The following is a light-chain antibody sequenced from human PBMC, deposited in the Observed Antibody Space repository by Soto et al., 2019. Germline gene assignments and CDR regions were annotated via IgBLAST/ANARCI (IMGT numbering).Light chain of an antibody. CDR1: NSDVGGYNF. J-gene: IGLJ2*01. V-gene: IGLV2-14*01. CDR3: GSYTSSSTLV. Sequence: QLVLTQPASVSGSPGQSITLSCTGTNSDVGGYNFVSWYQQHPGKAPKLMIYDVSNRPSGVSNRFSGSKSGNTASLTISGLQTEDEADYYCGSYTSSSTLVFGGGTKLTVL. CDR2: DVS.